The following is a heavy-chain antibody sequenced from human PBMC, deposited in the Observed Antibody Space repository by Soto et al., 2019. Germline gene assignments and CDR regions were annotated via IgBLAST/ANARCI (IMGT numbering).Heavy chain of an antibody. CDR3: ARERRGGYWFDP. CDR2: IYYSGST. V-gene: IGHV4-30-4*01. Sequence: SETLSLTCTVSGGSISSSDYYWSWIRQPPGKGLEWIGYIYYSGSTYYNPSLKSRVTISVDTSKNQSSLKLSSVTAADTAVYYCARERRGGYWFDPWGQGTLVTVSS. CDR1: GGSISSSDYY. J-gene: IGHJ5*02.